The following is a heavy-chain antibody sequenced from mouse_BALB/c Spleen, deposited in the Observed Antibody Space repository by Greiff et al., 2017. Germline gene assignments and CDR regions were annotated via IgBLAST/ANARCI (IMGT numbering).Heavy chain of an antibody. V-gene: IGHV2-9*02. J-gene: IGHJ3*01. Sequence: VMLVESGPGLVEPSQSLSITCTVSGFSLTSYGVHWVRQPPGKGLEWLGVIWAGGSTNYNSALMSRLSISKDNSKSQVFLKMNSLQTDDTSMYYCASGYYGAYWGQGTLVTVSA. CDR3: ASGYYGAY. CDR2: IWAGGST. D-gene: IGHD1-1*01. CDR1: GFSLTSYG.